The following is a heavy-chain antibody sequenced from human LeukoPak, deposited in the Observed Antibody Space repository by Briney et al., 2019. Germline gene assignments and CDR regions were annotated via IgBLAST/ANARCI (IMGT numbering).Heavy chain of an antibody. V-gene: IGHV3-43*02. CDR1: GFTFDSFA. CDR3: AKEDWNDVPRDS. D-gene: IGHD1-1*01. CDR2: ISGDGINT. Sequence: GGSLRLSCATSGFTFDSFAKRWVRQVPGKGLEWISFISGDGINTYYADSVKGRFTISRDNSKYSLYLQMDTLKTEDSALYYCAKEDWNDVPRDSWGQGTLVTVSS. J-gene: IGHJ4*02.